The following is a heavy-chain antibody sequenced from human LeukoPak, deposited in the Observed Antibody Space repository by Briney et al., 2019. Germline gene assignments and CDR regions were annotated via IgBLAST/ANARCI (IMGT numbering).Heavy chain of an antibody. CDR1: GSSISGGYY. CDR3: AKVFVVVLPAAYNWFDP. D-gene: IGHD2-2*01. J-gene: IGHJ5*02. V-gene: IGHV4-38-2*02. Sequence: SETLSLTCSVSGSSISGGYYWGWIRRPPGKGLEWIGTIYHSGSTYYSPSLKSQVTMSIDTSKNHFSLNLNSVTAADTAIYYCAKVFVVVLPAAYNWFDPWGQGILVTVSS. CDR2: IYHSGST.